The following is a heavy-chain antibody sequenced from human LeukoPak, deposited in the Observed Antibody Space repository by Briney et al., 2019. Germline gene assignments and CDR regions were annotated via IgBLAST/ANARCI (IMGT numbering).Heavy chain of an antibody. Sequence: PSETLSLTCAVSGVSISPYYWAWIRQPPGKGLEWIGYIHTSGSNNQYPSLKSRVTISVDKSKNHFSLRLTSVTAADTAVYYCARLSAAVHLGAFDLWGQGTMVTDSS. J-gene: IGHJ3*01. CDR1: GVSISPYY. CDR3: ARLSAAVHLGAFDL. CDR2: IHTSGSN. V-gene: IGHV4-4*09. D-gene: IGHD3-3*01.